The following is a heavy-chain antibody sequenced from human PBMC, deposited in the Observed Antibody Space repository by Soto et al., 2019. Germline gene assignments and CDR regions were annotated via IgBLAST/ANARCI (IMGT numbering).Heavy chain of an antibody. J-gene: IGHJ4*02. V-gene: IGHV4-61*08. Sequence: PAETLARTCPVSGAALSSCGYFYTWVRQPPGKGLEWLGYIYYSGGTNYNPSLKSRVNMSVDTSKKQFYLNLRSVTAADTAVYYCARGSDYGRYGGQGTRVNVSS. D-gene: IGHD4-17*01. CDR2: IYYSGGT. CDR3: ARGSDYGRY. CDR1: GAALSSCGYF.